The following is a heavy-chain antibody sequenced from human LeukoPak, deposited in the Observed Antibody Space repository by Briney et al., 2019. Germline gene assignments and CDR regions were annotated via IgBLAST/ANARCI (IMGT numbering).Heavy chain of an antibody. V-gene: IGHV3-7*01. CDR2: IKQDGTEK. CDR1: GFTFTTYW. D-gene: IGHD5-18*01. CDR3: ARGQLWLPFDF. J-gene: IGHJ4*02. Sequence: GGSLRLSCAASGFTFTTYWLGWVRQPPGKGLEWVANIKQDGTEKYYVDSVKGRFTISRDNAKNSLYLQMNSLRAEDSAVYYCARGQLWLPFDFWGQGTLVTVSS.